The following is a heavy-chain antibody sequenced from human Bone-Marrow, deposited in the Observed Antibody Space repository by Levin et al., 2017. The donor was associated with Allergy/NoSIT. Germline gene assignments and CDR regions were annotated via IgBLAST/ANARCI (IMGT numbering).Heavy chain of an antibody. Sequence: GGSLRLSCAASGFTFGSYAMTWVRQAPGKGLQWVATISGSATGTYYADSVKGRFTISRDNSKNTLYLQMNSLRAEDTAIYYCAKTRDSSWYGLFDYWGQGTLVTVSS. D-gene: IGHD6-13*01. J-gene: IGHJ4*02. V-gene: IGHV3-23*01. CDR3: AKTRDSSWYGLFDY. CDR1: GFTFGSYA. CDR2: ISGSATGT.